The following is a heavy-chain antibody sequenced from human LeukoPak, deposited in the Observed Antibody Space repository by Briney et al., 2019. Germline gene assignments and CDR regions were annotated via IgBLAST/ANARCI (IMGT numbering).Heavy chain of an antibody. D-gene: IGHD6-19*01. CDR1: GCTFSSYE. CDR2: ISSSGSTI. J-gene: IGHJ4*02. CDR3: ARVARYSSGPADY. Sequence: PGGSLRLSCAASGCTFSSYEMNWVRQAPGKGLEWVSYISSSGSTIYYADSVKGRFTISRDNAKNSLYLQMNSLRAEDTAVYYCARVARYSSGPADYWGQGTLVTVSS. V-gene: IGHV3-48*03.